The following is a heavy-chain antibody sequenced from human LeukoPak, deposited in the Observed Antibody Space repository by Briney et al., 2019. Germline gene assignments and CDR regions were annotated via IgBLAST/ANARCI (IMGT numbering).Heavy chain of an antibody. CDR3: AKPIAVAGRYYFDY. J-gene: IGHJ4*02. CDR2: MNPNSGNT. Sequence: ASVKVSCKASGYTFTSYDINRVRQATGQGLEWMGWMNPNSGNTGYAQKFQGRVTITRNTSISTAYMELSSLRSEDTAVYYCAKPIAVAGRYYFDYWGQGTLVTVSS. V-gene: IGHV1-8*03. D-gene: IGHD6-19*01. CDR1: GYTFTSYD.